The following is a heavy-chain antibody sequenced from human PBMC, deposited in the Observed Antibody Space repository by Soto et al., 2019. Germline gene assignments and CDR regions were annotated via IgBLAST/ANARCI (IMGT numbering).Heavy chain of an antibody. Sequence: LVLLCLTCTVSGGSIGSYYWTWIRQSPGKGLEWIGYIYYSDSINYNPSLKSRAIISDDTSKNQIYLRLSSVTAADTAVYYCVRDDIGLGIDYWGLGTLVTVSS. D-gene: IGHD1-26*01. J-gene: IGHJ4*02. V-gene: IGHV4-59*01. CDR3: VRDDIGLGIDY. CDR2: IYYSDSI. CDR1: GGSIGSYY.